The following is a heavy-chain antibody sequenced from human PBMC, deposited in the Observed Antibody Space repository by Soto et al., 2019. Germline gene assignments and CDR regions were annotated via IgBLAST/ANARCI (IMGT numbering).Heavy chain of an antibody. CDR2: IHYSGST. J-gene: IGHJ4*02. V-gene: IGHV4-31*03. D-gene: IGHD3-22*01. CDR3: ATNHDDISGRTPLVFDS. Sequence: QVQLQESGPGLVKPSQTLSLTCTVSGDSIGTGGYYWDWIRQHPGKGPEWIGYIHYSGSTYYNPSLKPRLTISLDTSKNQFSLHLSSVTAADTAVYYCATNHDDISGRTPLVFDSWGQGTLVTVSS. CDR1: GDSIGTGGYY.